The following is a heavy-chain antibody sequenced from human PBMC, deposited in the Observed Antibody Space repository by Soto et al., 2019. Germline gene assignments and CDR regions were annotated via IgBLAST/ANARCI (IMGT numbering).Heavy chain of an antibody. CDR1: GGSFSGYY. CDR3: ARGTVTTDHWFGP. J-gene: IGHJ5*02. Sequence: PSETLSLTCAVYGGSFSGYYWTWIRQPPGTGLEWIGEINHSGSTNYNPSLKSRVTISVDRSKNQFSPKLSSVTAADTAVYYCARGTVTTDHWFGPWGQGTLVTVSS. CDR2: INHSGST. D-gene: IGHD2-2*01. V-gene: IGHV4-34*01.